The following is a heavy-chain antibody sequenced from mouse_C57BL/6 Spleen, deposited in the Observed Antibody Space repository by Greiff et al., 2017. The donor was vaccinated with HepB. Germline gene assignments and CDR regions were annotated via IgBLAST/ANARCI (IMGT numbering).Heavy chain of an antibody. Sequence: QVQLQQPGAELVMPGASVKLSCKASGYTFTSYWMHWVKQRPGQGLEWIGEIDPSDSYTNYNQKFKGKSTLTVDKSSSTAYMQLSSLTSEDSAVYYCARRGYSDWYFDVWGTGTTVTVSS. CDR1: GYTFTSYW. V-gene: IGHV1-69*01. J-gene: IGHJ1*03. CDR2: IDPSDSYT. D-gene: IGHD2-12*01. CDR3: ARRGYSDWYFDV.